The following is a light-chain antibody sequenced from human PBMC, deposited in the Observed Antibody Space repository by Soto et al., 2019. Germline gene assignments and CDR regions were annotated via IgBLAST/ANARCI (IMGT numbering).Light chain of an antibody. CDR1: QSVSSSY. CDR3: QQRSNWPLT. CDR2: DAS. Sequence: EVVLTQSPATLSLSPGERATLSCRASQSVSSSYLAWYQQKPGQAPRLLIYDASTRPTDIPARFSGSGSGTDFTLTISSLEPEDLAVYYCQQRSNWPLTFGQGTRLEIK. J-gene: IGKJ5*01. V-gene: IGKV3D-20*02.